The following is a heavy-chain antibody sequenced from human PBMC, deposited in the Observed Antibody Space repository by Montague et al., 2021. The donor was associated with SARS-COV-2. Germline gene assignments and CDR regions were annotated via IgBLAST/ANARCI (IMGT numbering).Heavy chain of an antibody. D-gene: IGHD1-26*01. CDR1: GFSLSSNA. CDR3: VRGEWRLLGYFDY. Sequence: SLRLSCPVSGFSLSSNAMHWVRQVPGKGMEYVSSISRDGVTTYYADSVKGRFTVSGDKTKNTLYLQMSSLRTEDSAVYYCVRGEWRLLGYFDYWGRGTRVAVS. V-gene: IGHV3-64D*06. J-gene: IGHJ4*02. CDR2: ISRDGVTT.